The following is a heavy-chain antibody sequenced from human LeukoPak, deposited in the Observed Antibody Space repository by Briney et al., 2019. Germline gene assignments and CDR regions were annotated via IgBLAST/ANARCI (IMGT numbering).Heavy chain of an antibody. CDR1: GYSISSGYY. Sequence: SEALSLLRAVSGYSISSGYYWGWIRQPPGKGLEWNGNIYHSGSTYYNPSLKSRVTISVDKSKNQFSMKLSSLTTADTAVYYCAREEKYSSHPVLGSFDYWGQGTLVTVSS. D-gene: IGHD3-22*01. J-gene: IGHJ4*02. V-gene: IGHV4-38-2*02. CDR2: IYHSGST. CDR3: AREEKYSSHPVLGSFDY.